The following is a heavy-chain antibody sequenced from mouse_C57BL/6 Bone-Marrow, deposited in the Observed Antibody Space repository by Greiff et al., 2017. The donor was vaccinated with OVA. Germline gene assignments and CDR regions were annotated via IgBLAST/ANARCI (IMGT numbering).Heavy chain of an antibody. CDR2: IDPNSGGT. Sequence: VKQSCKASGYTFTSYWMHWVKQRPGRGLEWIGRIDPNSGGTKYNEKFKSKATLTVDKPSSTAYMQLSSLTSEDSAVYYCARQGDYDLYWYFDVWGTGTTVTVSS. CDR3: ARQGDYDLYWYFDV. CDR1: GYTFTSYW. D-gene: IGHD2-4*01. J-gene: IGHJ1*03. V-gene: IGHV1-72*01.